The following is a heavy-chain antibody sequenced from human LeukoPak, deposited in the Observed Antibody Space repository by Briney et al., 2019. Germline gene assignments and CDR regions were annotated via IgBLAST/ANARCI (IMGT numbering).Heavy chain of an antibody. CDR1: GGSFSGYY. CDR2: INHSGST. J-gene: IGHJ4*02. Sequence: PPETLSLTCSVYGGSFSGYYWSWIRQPPGKGLEWIGEINHSGSTNYNPSLKSRVTISVDTSKNQFSLKLSSVTAADTAVYYCARGSKHYYDSSGYYQTYYFDYWGQGTLVTVSS. V-gene: IGHV4-34*01. D-gene: IGHD3-22*01. CDR3: ARGSKHYYDSSGYYQTYYFDY.